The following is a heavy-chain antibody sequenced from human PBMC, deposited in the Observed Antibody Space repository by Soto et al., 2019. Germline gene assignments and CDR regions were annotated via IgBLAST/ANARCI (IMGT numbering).Heavy chain of an antibody. CDR1: GYSFTSYW. J-gene: IGHJ5*02. Sequence: GESLKISCKGSGYSFTSYWIGWVRQMAGKGVDWMGIIYPGDSDTRYKPSFQGQVTISADNSISTAYLQWSSLKAWDAAMYYCARSSEQELLRGWLVPWGERPLHTVSS. V-gene: IGHV5-51*01. CDR3: ARSSEQELLRGWLVP. D-gene: IGHD6-13*01. CDR2: IYPGDSDT.